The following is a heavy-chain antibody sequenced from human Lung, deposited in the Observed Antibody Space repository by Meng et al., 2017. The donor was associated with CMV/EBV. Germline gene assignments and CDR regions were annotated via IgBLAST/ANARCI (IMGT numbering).Heavy chain of an antibody. CDR2: IHYDTGET. CDR1: GYTFAGHY. CDR3: ARDDNWGPDY. J-gene: IGHJ4*02. Sequence: ASVXVSCKTSGYTFAGHYLHWLRQAPGQGREWMAWIHYDTGETNYAQNFHGRVTVTRDTSITTVYMELRSLRPDDTAMYYCARDDNWGPDYWGQGTVVTVSS. V-gene: IGHV1-2*02. D-gene: IGHD7-27*01.